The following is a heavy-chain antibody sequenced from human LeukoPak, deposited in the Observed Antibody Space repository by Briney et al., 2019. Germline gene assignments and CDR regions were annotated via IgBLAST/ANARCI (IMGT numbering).Heavy chain of an antibody. CDR1: GFTFSNAW. V-gene: IGHV3-15*01. D-gene: IGHD3-10*01. J-gene: IGHJ6*03. CDR3: ITDPRVYYYGSGSYSKDYYYYYMDV. CDR2: IKSKTDGGTT. Sequence: GGSLRLSCAASGFTFSNAWMSWVRQAPGKGLQWVGRIKSKTDGGTTDYAAPVKGRFTISRDDSKNTLYLQMNSLEAEDTAVYYCITDPRVYYYGSGSYSKDYYYYYMDVWGKGTTVTVS.